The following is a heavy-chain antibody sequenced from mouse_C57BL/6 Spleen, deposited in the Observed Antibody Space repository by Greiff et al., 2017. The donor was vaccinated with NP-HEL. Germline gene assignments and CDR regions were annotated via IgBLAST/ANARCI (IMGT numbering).Heavy chain of an antibody. J-gene: IGHJ1*03. CDR3: ARGGTTVVEGWYFDV. CDR2: IYPGSGST. CDR1: GYTFTSYW. V-gene: IGHV1-55*01. D-gene: IGHD1-1*01. Sequence: VQLQQPGAELVKPGASVKMSCKASGYTFTSYWITWVKQRPGQGLEWIGDIYPGSGSTNSNEKFKSKVTLTVDTSYSTAYMQLCSLTSEDSAVYYCARGGTTVVEGWYFDVWGTGTTVTVSS.